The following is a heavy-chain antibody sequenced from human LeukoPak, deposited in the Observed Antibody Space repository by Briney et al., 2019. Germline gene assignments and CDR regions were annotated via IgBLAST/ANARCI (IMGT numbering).Heavy chain of an antibody. CDR1: GYTLTELS. CDR3: ATENWGSSGFDAFDI. Sequence: GASVKVSCKVSGYTLTELSMHWVRQAPGKELEWMGGFDPEDGETIYAQKFQGRVTMTEDTSTDTAYMDLSSLSSEDTAVYYCATENWGSSGFDAFDIWGQGTMVTVSS. CDR2: FDPEDGET. J-gene: IGHJ3*02. V-gene: IGHV1-24*01. D-gene: IGHD6-19*01.